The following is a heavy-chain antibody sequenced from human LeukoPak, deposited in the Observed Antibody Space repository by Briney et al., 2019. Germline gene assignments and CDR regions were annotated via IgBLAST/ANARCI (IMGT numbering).Heavy chain of an antibody. D-gene: IGHD6-13*01. CDR1: GGSISSYY. CDR2: IYYNGST. V-gene: IGHV4-59*01. Sequence: PSETLSLTCTVSGGSISSYYWSWIRQPPGKGLEWIGYIYYNGSTNYNPSLKSRVTISVDTSKNQFSLKLSSVTAADTAVYYCAREIAAAGIGWFDPWGQGTLVTVSS. CDR3: AREIAAAGIGWFDP. J-gene: IGHJ5*02.